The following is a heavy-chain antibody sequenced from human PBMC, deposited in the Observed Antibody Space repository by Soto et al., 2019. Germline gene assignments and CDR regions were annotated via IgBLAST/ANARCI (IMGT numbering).Heavy chain of an antibody. CDR2: ISSSSSYI. Sequence: EVQLVESGGGLVKPGGSLRLSCAASGFTFSSYSMNWVRQAPGKGLEWVSSISSSSSYIYYADSVTGRFTISRDNAKNSLYLQINSLRAEDTAVYYCARSPSMTTVSLDYWGQGPLVTVSA. V-gene: IGHV3-21*01. CDR1: GFTFSSYS. CDR3: ARSPSMTTVSLDY. J-gene: IGHJ4*02. D-gene: IGHD4-17*01.